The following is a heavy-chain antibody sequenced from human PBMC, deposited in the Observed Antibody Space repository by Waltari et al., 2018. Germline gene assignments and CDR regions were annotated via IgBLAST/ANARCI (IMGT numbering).Heavy chain of an antibody. J-gene: IGHJ4*02. CDR3: ARESSSWPRSFDY. V-gene: IGHV3-48*03. D-gene: IGHD6-13*01. CDR2: ISSSGITI. CDR1: GFTFSSYE. Sequence: EVQLVESGGGLVQPGGSLRLSCAASGFTFSSYEMNWVRRAPGKGLEWVSYISSSGITIYYADSVKGRFTISRDNAKNSLYLQMNSLRAEDTAVYYCARESSSWPRSFDYWGQGTLVTVSS.